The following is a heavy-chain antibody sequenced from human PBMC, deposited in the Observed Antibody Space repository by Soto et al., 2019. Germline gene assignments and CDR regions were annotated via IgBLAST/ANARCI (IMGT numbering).Heavy chain of an antibody. J-gene: IGHJ6*02. D-gene: IGHD6-13*01. CDR3: ASGYSSSWEEYYYGMDV. CDR2: INAGNGHT. Sequence: ASVKVSCKASGYTFTSYAMHWVRQAPGQRLEWMGWINAGNGHTKYSQKFQGRVTITRDTSASTAYMELSSLRSEDTAVYYCASGYSSSWEEYYYGMDVWGQGTTVTVSS. V-gene: IGHV1-3*01. CDR1: GYTFTSYA.